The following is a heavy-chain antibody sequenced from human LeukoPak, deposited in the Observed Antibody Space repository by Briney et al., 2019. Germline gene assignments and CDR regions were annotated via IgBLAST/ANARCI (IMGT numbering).Heavy chain of an antibody. J-gene: IGHJ5*02. D-gene: IGHD6-13*01. Sequence: PSETLSLTCAVYVGSFCGYYWSWIRQPPGKGVEWIGEFNHSGSTNYNPSLKSRVTISVDTSKTQFSLKLSSVSAADTAVYYCARGRRGDSSSRGNWFDPWGQGTLVTVSS. V-gene: IGHV4-34*01. CDR2: FNHSGST. CDR3: ARGRRGDSSSRGNWFDP. CDR1: VGSFCGYY.